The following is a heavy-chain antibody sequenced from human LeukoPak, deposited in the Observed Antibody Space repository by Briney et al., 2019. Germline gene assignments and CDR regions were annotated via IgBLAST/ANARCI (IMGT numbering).Heavy chain of an antibody. CDR3: ARDRVSGVIEWGFDI. J-gene: IGHJ4*02. V-gene: IGHV1-2*02. CDR2: IKPKSGAT. Sequence: ASVKVSCKASGYNFSDYFQNWVRQAPGQGLEWVGWIKPKSGATNFPQKFQGRVTMTTDTSINTAYLELSSLKSDDTAVYFCARDRVSGVIEWGFDIWGQGTLVTVSS. CDR1: GYNFSDYF. D-gene: IGHD2-21*01.